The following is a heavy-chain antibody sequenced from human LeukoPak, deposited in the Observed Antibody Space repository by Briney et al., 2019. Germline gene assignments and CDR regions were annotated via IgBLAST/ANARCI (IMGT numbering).Heavy chain of an antibody. CDR2: INHSGST. Sequence: SESLSLTCAVYGGSFSGYYWSGIRQPPGRGLEWSGEINHSGSTNYNPSLKRRVTISVDTSKNQFSLKLSSVTAADTAVYYCARDRSGWYGKYFDYWGQGTLVTVSS. CDR3: ARDRSGWYGKYFDY. J-gene: IGHJ4*02. D-gene: IGHD6-19*01. CDR1: GGSFSGYY. V-gene: IGHV4-34*01.